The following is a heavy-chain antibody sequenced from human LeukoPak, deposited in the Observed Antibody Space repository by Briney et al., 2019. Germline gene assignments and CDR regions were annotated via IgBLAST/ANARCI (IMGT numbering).Heavy chain of an antibody. D-gene: IGHD2-21*01. CDR1: GLTFSSYW. CDR3: ATAVTSVDGY. CDR2: LNEDGSKR. Sequence: GAPLRLSCAAAGLTFSSYWVTWVRQARGGGLEWVASLNEDGSKRSYVPSVRGRFTISTDNDHKTVYLQKNSHTADDAAVYYCATAVTSVDGYWGQGTLVIVSS. J-gene: IGHJ4*02. V-gene: IGHV3-7*03.